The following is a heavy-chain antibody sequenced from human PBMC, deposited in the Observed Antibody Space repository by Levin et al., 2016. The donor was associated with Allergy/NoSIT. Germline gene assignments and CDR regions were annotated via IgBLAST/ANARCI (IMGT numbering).Heavy chain of an antibody. CDR1: GASISSSSYY. V-gene: IGHV4-39*01. CDR2: IYYSGST. Sequence: SETLSLTCTVSGASISSSSYYWGWIRQPPGKELEWIGSIYYSGSTYYNPSLKSRVTISVDTSKNQFSVKLSSVTAADTAVYYCATWGRISRSWYVREYYFDYWGQGTLVTVSS. D-gene: IGHD6-13*01. J-gene: IGHJ4*02. CDR3: ATWGRISRSWYVREYYFDY.